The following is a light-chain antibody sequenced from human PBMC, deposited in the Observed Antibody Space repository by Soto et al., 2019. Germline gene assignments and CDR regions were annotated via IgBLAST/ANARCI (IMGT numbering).Light chain of an antibody. J-gene: IGLJ2*01. CDR2: LNSDGSH. CDR1: SWHSNYA. V-gene: IGLV4-69*01. Sequence: QSVLTQSPSASASLGASVKLTCVLSSWHSNYAVALHQQQPDKGPRYLMRLNSDGSHNRGDGIPDRFSGSSSGTERSLTIPRLQDEDEADYYCQTWGTGTVIFGGGTKLTVL. CDR3: QTWGTGTVI.